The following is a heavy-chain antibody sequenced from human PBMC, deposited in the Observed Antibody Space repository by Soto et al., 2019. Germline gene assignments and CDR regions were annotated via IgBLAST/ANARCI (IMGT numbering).Heavy chain of an antibody. CDR1: GGSFSGYY. J-gene: IGHJ5*02. CDR2: INHSGST. V-gene: IGHV4-34*01. CDR3: ASGGTYYYGSGSWFDP. D-gene: IGHD3-10*01. Sequence: PSETLSLTCAVYGGSFSGYYWSWIRQPPGKGLEWIGGINHSGSTNYNPSLKSRVTISVDTSKNQFSLKLSSVTAADTAVYYCASGGTYYYGSGSWFDPWGQGTLVTVSS.